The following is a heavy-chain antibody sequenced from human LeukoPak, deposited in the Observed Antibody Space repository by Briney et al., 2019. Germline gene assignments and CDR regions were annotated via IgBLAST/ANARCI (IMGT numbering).Heavy chain of an antibody. CDR3: ASSRYDSSGYYGIIGY. CDR2: ITSSSIYK. J-gene: IGHJ4*02. V-gene: IGHV3-21*01. Sequence: GGSLRLSCAASGFTFSRYSMNWVRQAPGKGLEWVSSITSSSIYKYYADSVKGRFTISRDNAKRSLYLQMNSLRAEDTAVYYCASSRYDSSGYYGIIGYWGQGTLVTVSS. CDR1: GFTFSRYS. D-gene: IGHD3-22*01.